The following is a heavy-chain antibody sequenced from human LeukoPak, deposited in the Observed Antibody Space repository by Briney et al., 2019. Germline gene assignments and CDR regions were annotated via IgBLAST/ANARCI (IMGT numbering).Heavy chain of an antibody. CDR1: GYTFTSYD. D-gene: IGHD5-18*01. CDR3: ARVYRDTARFDY. J-gene: IGHJ4*02. V-gene: IGHV1-8*01. Sequence: ASVKVSCKASGYTFTSYDINWVRQATGQGLEWMGWMNPNSGNTGYAQKFQGRVTMTRNTSISTAYMELSSLRSEDTAVYYCARVYRDTARFDYWGQGTLVTVSS. CDR2: MNPNSGNT.